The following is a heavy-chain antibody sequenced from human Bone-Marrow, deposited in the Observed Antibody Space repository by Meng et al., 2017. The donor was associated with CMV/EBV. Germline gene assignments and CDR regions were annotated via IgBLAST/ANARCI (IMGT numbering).Heavy chain of an antibody. D-gene: IGHD3-10*01. CDR2: INHSGST. CDR3: ARGLWLTSSAPRL. Sequence: SEPLSLTCAVYGGSFSGYYWSWIRQPPGKGLEWIGEINHSGSTNYNPSLKSRVTISVDTSKNQFSLKLSSVTAADTAVYYCARGLWLTSSAPRLWGQGTLVTVSS. J-gene: IGHJ4*02. V-gene: IGHV4-34*01. CDR1: GGSFSGYY.